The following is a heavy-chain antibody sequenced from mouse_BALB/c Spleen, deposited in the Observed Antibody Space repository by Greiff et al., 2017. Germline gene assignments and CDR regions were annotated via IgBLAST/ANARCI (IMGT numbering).Heavy chain of an antibody. CDR3: ARGDYGNYEAMDY. CDR1: GYSFTSYY. V-gene: IGHV1S135*01. J-gene: IGHJ4*01. Sequence: EVQLHQSGPELMKPGASVKISCKASGYSFTSYYMHWVKQSHGKSLEWIGYIDPFNGGTSYNQKFKGKATLTVDKSSSTAYMHLSSLTSEDSAVYYCARGDYGNYEAMDYWGQGTSVTVSS. D-gene: IGHD2-1*01. CDR2: IDPFNGGT.